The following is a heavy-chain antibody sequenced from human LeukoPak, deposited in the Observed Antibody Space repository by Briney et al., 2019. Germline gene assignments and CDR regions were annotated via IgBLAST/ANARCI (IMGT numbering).Heavy chain of an antibody. J-gene: IGHJ4*02. V-gene: IGHV3-53*01. CDR1: GFTFSSYS. Sequence: GGSLRLSCAASGFTFSSYSMNWVRQAPGKGLECVSILYSGGMTYYADSVKGRFTISTDTSKNTVNLQMNSLRAEDTAIYYCARMFGGNYYGYYFDYWGQGSMLTVSS. CDR3: ARMFGGNYYGYYFDY. D-gene: IGHD1-26*01. CDR2: LYSGGMT.